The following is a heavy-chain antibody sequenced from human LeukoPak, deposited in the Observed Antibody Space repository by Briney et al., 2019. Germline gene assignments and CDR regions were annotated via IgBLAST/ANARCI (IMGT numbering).Heavy chain of an antibody. CDR3: ARAGADTAMLALFDY. Sequence: PSETLSLTCTVSGGSISSNYWSWIRQPPGKGLEWIGYIYYSGSTNYNPSLKSRVTISVDTSKNQFSLKLSSVTAADTAVYYCARAGADTAMLALFDYWGQGTLVTVSS. V-gene: IGHV4-59*01. J-gene: IGHJ4*02. CDR1: GGSISSNY. CDR2: IYYSGST. D-gene: IGHD5-18*01.